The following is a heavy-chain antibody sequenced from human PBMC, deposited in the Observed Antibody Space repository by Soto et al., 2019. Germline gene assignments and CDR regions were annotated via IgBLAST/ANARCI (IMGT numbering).Heavy chain of an antibody. J-gene: IGHJ4*02. V-gene: IGHV3-23*01. D-gene: IGHD2-15*01. CDR2: ISGSGGST. CDR3: AKEAYCPGGSCYPFDY. CDR1: GFTFSTYA. Sequence: GGSLRLSCAASGFTFSTYAMSWVRQAPGKGLEWVSGISGSGGSTYYADSVKGRFTISRDNSKNTLYLQMNSLRAEDTAVYYCAKEAYCPGGSCYPFDYWGQGTLVTVSS.